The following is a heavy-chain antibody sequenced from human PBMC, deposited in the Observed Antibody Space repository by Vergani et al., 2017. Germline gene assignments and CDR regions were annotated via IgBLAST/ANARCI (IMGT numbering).Heavy chain of an antibody. CDR2: INTSGST. CDR1: GGSISRGSYY. CDR3: ARGDYGGPKSDAFDV. D-gene: IGHD4-23*01. Sequence: QVQLQESGPGLVKPSQTLSLTCTVSGGSISRGSYYWSWIRQPAGKGLEWIGRINTSGSTNYNPSLKSRVTMSVDTSKNQFSLKLSSVTAADTAVYYCARGDYGGPKSDAFDVWGQGTVVTVSS. V-gene: IGHV4-61*02. J-gene: IGHJ3*01.